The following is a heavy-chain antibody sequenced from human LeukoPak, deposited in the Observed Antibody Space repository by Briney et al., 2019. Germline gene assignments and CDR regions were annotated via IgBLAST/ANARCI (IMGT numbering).Heavy chain of an antibody. CDR3: ATPYTSGWSLYFDN. D-gene: IGHD6-19*01. Sequence: QPGGSLRLSCAASGFTFSSYAMHWVRQAPGKGLEWVAVISHDGGNKYYADSVKGRFTISRDNSKNTLYLQMNGLRAEETAMYYCATPYTSGWSLYFDNWGQGTLVTVSS. V-gene: IGHV3-30-3*01. J-gene: IGHJ4*02. CDR2: ISHDGGNK. CDR1: GFTFSSYA.